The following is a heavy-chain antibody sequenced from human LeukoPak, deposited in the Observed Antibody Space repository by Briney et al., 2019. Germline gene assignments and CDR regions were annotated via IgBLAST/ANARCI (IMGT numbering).Heavy chain of an antibody. D-gene: IGHD5-24*01. CDR3: ARSGSRWLLDY. V-gene: IGHV3-23*01. CDR2: VRENGGDT. J-gene: IGHJ4*02. Sequence: PGGSLRLSCAASEFTFSSYDVTWVRQAPGKGLECVSAVRENGGDTYYAGSVKGRFTISRDNSKNILYLQMNSLRADDTAVYYCARSGSRWLLDYWGQGTLVTVSS. CDR1: EFTFSSYD.